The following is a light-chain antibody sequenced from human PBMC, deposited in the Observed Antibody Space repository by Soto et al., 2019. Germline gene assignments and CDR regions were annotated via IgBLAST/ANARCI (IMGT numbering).Light chain of an antibody. CDR1: QDIANY. Sequence: DIQLTQSPSSLSASVGDRVSITCQASQDIANYLNWYQQKPGKAPNLLIYDASNLETGVPSRFSGRRSGTDFPLTINRLQPEDSATYYCRQYDDLHFTFGGGPKVEIK. CDR3: RQYDDLHFT. CDR2: DAS. V-gene: IGKV1-33*01. J-gene: IGKJ4*02.